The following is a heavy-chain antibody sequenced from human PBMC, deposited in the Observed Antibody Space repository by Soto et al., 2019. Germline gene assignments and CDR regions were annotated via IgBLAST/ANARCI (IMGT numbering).Heavy chain of an antibody. Sequence: QVQLQQWGAGLLKPSETLSLTCAVYGGSFSGYYWSWIRQPPGKGLEWIGEINHSGSTNYNPSLKSRVTISVDTSKNQFSLKLSSVTAADTAVYYGAREGRLSNWFDPWGQGTLVTGSS. CDR2: INHSGST. CDR1: GGSFSGYY. J-gene: IGHJ5*02. V-gene: IGHV4-34*01. D-gene: IGHD6-6*01. CDR3: AREGRLSNWFDP.